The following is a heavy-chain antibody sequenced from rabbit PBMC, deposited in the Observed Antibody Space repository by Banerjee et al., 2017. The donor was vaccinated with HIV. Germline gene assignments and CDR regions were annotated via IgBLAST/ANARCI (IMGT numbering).Heavy chain of an antibody. CDR2: IYTSSGST. CDR3: ARGGDSDSGYAFNL. CDR1: GIDFNSYYY. D-gene: IGHD1-1*01. V-gene: IGHV1S45*01. J-gene: IGHJ4*01. Sequence: QEQLEESGGDLVKPEGSLTITCKASGIDFNSYYYMCWVRQAPGKGLEWIACIYTSSGSTYYASWAKGRFTISKTSSTTVTLEMTSLTDADTATYFCARGGDSDSGYAFNLWGPGTLVTVS.